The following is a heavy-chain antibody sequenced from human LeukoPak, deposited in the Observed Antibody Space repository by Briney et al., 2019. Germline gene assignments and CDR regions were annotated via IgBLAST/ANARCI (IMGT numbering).Heavy chain of an antibody. CDR3: AKDRDNAVAGSIVY. Sequence: GGSLRLSCASSGFNFSSYAMSWVRQAPGKGLEWVSAISSSGGSTYYADSVKGRFTISRDNSKNTLYLQMNSLRAEDTDVYYCAKDRDNAVAGSIVYWGQGTLVTVSS. CDR2: ISSSGGST. V-gene: IGHV3-23*01. J-gene: IGHJ4*02. CDR1: GFNFSSYA. D-gene: IGHD6-19*01.